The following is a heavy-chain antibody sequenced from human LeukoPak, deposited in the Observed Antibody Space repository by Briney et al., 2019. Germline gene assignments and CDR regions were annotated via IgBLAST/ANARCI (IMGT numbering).Heavy chain of an antibody. D-gene: IGHD3-22*01. V-gene: IGHV4-61*02. J-gene: IGHJ4*02. CDR2: IYTGGST. CDR1: GGPISSGSYY. CDR3: AREVLSYYYGSSAYYFDY. Sequence: PSQTLSLTCTDSGGPISSGSYYWSWIRQPAGKGLEWVGRIYTGGSTNYNPSLKSRVTISVDTSKNQFSLKLTSVTAADTAVYYCAREVLSYYYGSSAYYFDYWGQGTLVTVSS.